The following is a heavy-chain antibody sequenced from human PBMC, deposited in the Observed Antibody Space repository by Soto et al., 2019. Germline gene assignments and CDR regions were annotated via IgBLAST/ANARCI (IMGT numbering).Heavy chain of an antibody. CDR1: GGTFSSYT. J-gene: IGHJ5*02. CDR3: ARAGSSWQFDP. D-gene: IGHD6-13*01. CDR2: IIPILGIA. V-gene: IGHV1-69*02. Sequence: QVQLVQSGAEVKKPGSSVKVSCKASGGTFSSYTISWVRHAPGQGLEWMGRIIPILGIANYAQKFQGRVTITADKSTSTAYMELSSLRSEDTAVYYCARAGSSWQFDPWGQGTLVTVSS.